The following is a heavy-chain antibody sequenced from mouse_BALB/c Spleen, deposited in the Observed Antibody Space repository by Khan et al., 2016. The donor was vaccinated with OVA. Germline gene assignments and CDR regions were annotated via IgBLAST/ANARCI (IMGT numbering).Heavy chain of an antibody. CDR3: YTLCGNSFAY. Sequence: EVQLQQSRAELLKPGASVKLSCTSSGFNIKDTYMHWVKQRPEQGLEWIGRINPANGYTKYAPKLKGKATITADTSSNTPYLQLSSLTSEDTAGYYGYTLCGNSFAYWGQGTMVTVS. D-gene: IGHD2-1*01. CDR1: GFNIKDTY. CDR2: INPANGYT. J-gene: IGHJ3*01. V-gene: IGHV14-3*02.